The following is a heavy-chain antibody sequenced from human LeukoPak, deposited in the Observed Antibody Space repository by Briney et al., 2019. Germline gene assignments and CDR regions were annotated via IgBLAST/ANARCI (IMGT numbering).Heavy chain of an antibody. Sequence: PGGSLRLSCAASGFTFRDYTMNWVRQAPGKGLEWVAVIWYDGSNKYYADSVKGRFTISRDNSKNTLYLQMNSLRAEDTAVYYCARDLAAAGVFDYWGQGTLVTVSS. CDR3: ARDLAAAGVFDY. J-gene: IGHJ4*02. V-gene: IGHV3-33*08. CDR1: GFTFRDYT. CDR2: IWYDGSNK. D-gene: IGHD6-13*01.